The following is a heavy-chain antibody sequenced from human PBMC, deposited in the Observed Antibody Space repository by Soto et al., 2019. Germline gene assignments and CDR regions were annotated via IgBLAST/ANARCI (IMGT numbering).Heavy chain of an antibody. CDR1: GGSISSGGYY. D-gene: IGHD2-15*01. J-gene: IGHJ4*02. Sequence: SETLSLTCTVSGGSISSGGYYWSWIRQHPGKGLEWIGYIYYSGSTYYNPSLKSRVTISVDTSKNQFSLKLSSVTAADTAVYYCARDKKYCSGGSCKYYFDYWGQGTLVTVSS. CDR3: ARDKKYCSGGSCKYYFDY. CDR2: IYYSGST. V-gene: IGHV4-31*03.